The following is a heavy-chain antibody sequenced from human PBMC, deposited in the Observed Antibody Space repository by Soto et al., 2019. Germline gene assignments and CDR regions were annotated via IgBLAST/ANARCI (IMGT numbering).Heavy chain of an antibody. D-gene: IGHD3-3*01. Sequence: QVQLQESGPGLVKPSGTLSLTCGVSGGSISPINWWSWVRQTPGKGLEWIGEIYHTGTTDYNPSLKSRVTISIDKSKNQFFLNLTSVTAADTALYYCARSPNFHSQTWFDPWGQGTWVTVSS. J-gene: IGHJ5*02. CDR3: ARSPNFHSQTWFDP. CDR2: IYHTGTT. CDR1: GGSISPINW. V-gene: IGHV4-4*02.